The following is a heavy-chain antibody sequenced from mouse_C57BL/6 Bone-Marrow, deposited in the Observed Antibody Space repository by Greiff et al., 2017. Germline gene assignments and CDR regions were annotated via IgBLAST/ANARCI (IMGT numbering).Heavy chain of an antibody. CDR1: GFNIKDYY. V-gene: IGHV14-4*01. CDR3: TTDSSGYYFDY. CDR2: IDPENGDT. J-gene: IGHJ2*01. D-gene: IGHD3-2*02. Sequence: EVQLQQSGAELVRPGASVKLSCTASGFNIKDYYMHWVKQRPEQGLEWIGWIDPENGDTEYASKFQGKATITADTSSNTAYLQLSSLTSEDTAVYYCTTDSSGYYFDYWGQGTTLTVSS.